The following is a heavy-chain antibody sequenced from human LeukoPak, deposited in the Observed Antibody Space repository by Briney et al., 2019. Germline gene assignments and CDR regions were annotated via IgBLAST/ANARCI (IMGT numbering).Heavy chain of an antibody. D-gene: IGHD3-16*01. V-gene: IGHV3-74*01. CDR3: ARESVDATSGGFDY. Sequence: GGSLRLSCAASGFTFSSYWMHWVRQAPGKGLVWLSRINTDGSSPGYADSVKGRFTISRDNAKNTLYLQVNSPRAEDTAVYYCARESVDATSGGFDYWGQGTLVTVSS. CDR2: INTDGSSP. J-gene: IGHJ4*02. CDR1: GFTFSSYW.